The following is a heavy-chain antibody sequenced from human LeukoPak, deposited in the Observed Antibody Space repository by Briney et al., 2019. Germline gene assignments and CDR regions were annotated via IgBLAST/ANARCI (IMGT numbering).Heavy chain of an antibody. CDR3: ARHGQNDGYPLDY. CDR1: GGSISGYY. V-gene: IGHV4-59*08. D-gene: IGHD5-24*01. Sequence: PSETLSLTCTVSGGSISGYYWSWIRQPPGKGLEWIAYIHYSGSTNYNPPLKSRLTISVDTSENQLSLKLNSVTDADTAVYYCARHGQNDGYPLDYWGQGTLVSVSS. J-gene: IGHJ4*02. CDR2: IHYSGST.